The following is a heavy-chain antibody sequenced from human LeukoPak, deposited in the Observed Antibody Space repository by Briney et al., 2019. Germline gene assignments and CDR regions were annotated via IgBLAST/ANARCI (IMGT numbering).Heavy chain of an antibody. CDR3: GRQGYTASYYFLDY. V-gene: IGHV4-4*07. J-gene: IGHJ4*02. CDR2: IYTIGTT. CDR1: GRSISSYY. D-gene: IGHD1-26*01. Sequence: PSETLSLTCTVSGRSISSYYWGWVRQPPGKGLEWIGRIYTIGTTHYNPSLKSRVTMSVDTSTNQFSLNLRSMTAADTAVYYCGRQGYTASYYFLDYWSQGTLVTVS.